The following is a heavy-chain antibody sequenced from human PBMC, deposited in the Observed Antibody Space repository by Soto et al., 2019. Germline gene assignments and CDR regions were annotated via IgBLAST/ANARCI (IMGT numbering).Heavy chain of an antibody. CDR3: ARDLFDY. V-gene: IGHV3-15*01. CDR1: GFTFSTAW. J-gene: IGHJ4*02. CDR2: IKTTSDGGTI. Sequence: GGSLRLSCAASGFTFSTAWMTWVRQAPGRGLEWVARIKTTSDGGTIHYAAPVKGRFTISRDGARVFLHMNSLGDEDTAVYYCARDLFDYWGQGSPVPVSS.